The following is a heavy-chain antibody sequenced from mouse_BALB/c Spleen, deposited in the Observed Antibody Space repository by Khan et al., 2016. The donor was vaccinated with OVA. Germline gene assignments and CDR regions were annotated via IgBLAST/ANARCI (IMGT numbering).Heavy chain of an antibody. CDR2: ISTGGHYT. CDR1: GFTFSNYA. D-gene: IGHD2-2*01. J-gene: IGHJ4*01. V-gene: IGHV5-9-3*01. CDR3: ARSLVDYHAMDY. Sequence: EVELVESGGGLVKPGGSLKLSCSASGFTFSNYAMSWVRQTPEKRLECVATISTGGHYTFYPDSVKGRFTISRDNAKNTLYLQMSSRRSEDTAMYYCARSLVDYHAMDYWGQGTSVTVSS.